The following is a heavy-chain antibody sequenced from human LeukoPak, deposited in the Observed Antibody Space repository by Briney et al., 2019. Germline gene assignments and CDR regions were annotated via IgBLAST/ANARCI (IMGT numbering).Heavy chain of an antibody. CDR3: TTDGDDIVTDEFDF. Sequence: GGSLRLSCAASGFSFTDAWMSWVRQAPGKGLEWVGRIKSNTDDGTIDYAAPVQGRFTISRDDSKNTLFLQMNSLKIEDTAVYYCTTDGDDIVTDEFDFWGQGTLVTVSS. J-gene: IGHJ4*02. CDR1: GFSFTDAW. D-gene: IGHD5-12*01. V-gene: IGHV3-15*01. CDR2: IKSNTDDGTI.